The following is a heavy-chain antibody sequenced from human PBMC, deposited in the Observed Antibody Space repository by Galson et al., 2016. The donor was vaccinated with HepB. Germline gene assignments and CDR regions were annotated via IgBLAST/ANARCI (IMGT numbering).Heavy chain of an antibody. Sequence: QSGAEVKKPGESLKISCKGFGYTFASYWIGWVRQMPGKGLEWMGIIDPDDSHTRYSPSFQGQVTISADTSVDTTYLQWSSLKASDTAMYFCARPRSPDYYERSGYYQPPDYWGQGTLVTVSS. D-gene: IGHD3-22*01. V-gene: IGHV5-51*03. J-gene: IGHJ4*02. CDR2: IDPDDSHT. CDR1: GYTFASYW. CDR3: ARPRSPDYYERSGYYQPPDY.